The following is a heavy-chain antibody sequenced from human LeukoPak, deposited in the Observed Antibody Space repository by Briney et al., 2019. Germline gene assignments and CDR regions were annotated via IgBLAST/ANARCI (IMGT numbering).Heavy chain of an antibody. CDR2: ISSSGSTI. CDR3: ARVRCGGDCYSYGWFDP. Sequence: WGYLRLYCAASGFTFSDYYMSWIRQAPGKGLEGVSYISSSGSTIYYADSGKGRFTISRDNAKNSLYLQMNSLRAEDTAVYYCARVRCGGDCYSYGWFDPWGQGTLVTVSS. V-gene: IGHV3-11*01. D-gene: IGHD2-21*02. J-gene: IGHJ5*02. CDR1: GFTFSDYY.